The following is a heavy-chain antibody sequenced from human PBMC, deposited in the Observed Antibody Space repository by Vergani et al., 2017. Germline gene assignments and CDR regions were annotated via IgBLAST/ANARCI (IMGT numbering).Heavy chain of an antibody. D-gene: IGHD5-12*01. V-gene: IGHV4-31*03. J-gene: IGHJ5*02. CDR3: ASGYSGYDWDWFDP. Sequence: QLQLQESGPGLVKPSETLSLTCTVSGGSISSSSYYWSWIRQHPGKGLEWIGYIYYSGSTYYNPSLKSRVTISVDTSKNQFSLKLGSVTAADTAVYYCASGYSGYDWDWFDPWGQGTLVTVSS. CDR2: IYYSGST. CDR1: GGSISSSSYY.